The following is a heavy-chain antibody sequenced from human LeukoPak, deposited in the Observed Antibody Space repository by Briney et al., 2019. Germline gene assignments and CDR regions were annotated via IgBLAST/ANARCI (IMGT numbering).Heavy chain of an antibody. CDR3: ATRNNLQY. D-gene: IGHD1/OR15-1a*01. CDR2: ISSSSSTI. CDR1: GFTFSTYS. Sequence: GGSLRLSCAASGFTFSTYSMNWVRQAPGKGLEWVSYISSSSSTIYYADSVKGRLTVSRDNPRNSLYLQMNSLRAEDTAVYYCATRNNLQYWGQGTLVTASS. V-gene: IGHV3-48*01. J-gene: IGHJ4*02.